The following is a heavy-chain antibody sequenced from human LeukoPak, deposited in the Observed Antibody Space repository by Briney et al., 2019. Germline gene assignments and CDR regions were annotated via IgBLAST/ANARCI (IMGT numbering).Heavy chain of an antibody. CDR1: GFTFSSYG. J-gene: IGHJ4*02. V-gene: IGHV3-30*02. D-gene: IGHD1-26*01. Sequence: PGGSLRLSCAASGFTFSSYGMYWVRQGPGKGLEGVAFTRYDGSKKNYADSVKGRFTISRDNSKNTVYLQMNSLRAEDTAVYYCAKDPGGETLPDYWGQGTLVTVSS. CDR2: TRYDGSKK. CDR3: AKDPGGETLPDY.